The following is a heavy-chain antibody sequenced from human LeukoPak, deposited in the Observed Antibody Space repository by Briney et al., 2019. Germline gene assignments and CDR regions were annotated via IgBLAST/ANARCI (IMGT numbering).Heavy chain of an antibody. CDR3: ARRAFGGYCSGGSCHLGGFDI. V-gene: IGHV5-51*01. J-gene: IGHJ3*02. Sequence: GESLKISCKGSGYTFNSYWIGWVRQMPGKGLECLGTIYPGDSDTRYGPSFQGQVIISADKSISTAYLQWSSLTASDTAMYYCARRAFGGYCSGGSCHLGGFDIWGQGTMVIVPS. CDR2: IYPGDSDT. CDR1: GYTFNSYW. D-gene: IGHD2-15*01.